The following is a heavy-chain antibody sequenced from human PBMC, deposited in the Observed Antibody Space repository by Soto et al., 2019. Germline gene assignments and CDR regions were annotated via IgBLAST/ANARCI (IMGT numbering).Heavy chain of an antibody. V-gene: IGHV3-15*01. D-gene: IGHD3-10*01. CDR3: TTSPHYYGSEIDAFDI. CDR2: IKSKTDGGTT. CDR1: GFTFSNAW. J-gene: IGHJ3*02. Sequence: GGSLRLSCAASGFTFSNAWMSWVRQAPGKGLEWVGRIKSKTDGGTTDYAAPVKGRFTISRDDSKNTLYLQMNSLKTEDTAVYYCTTSPHYYGSEIDAFDIWGQGTMVTVSS.